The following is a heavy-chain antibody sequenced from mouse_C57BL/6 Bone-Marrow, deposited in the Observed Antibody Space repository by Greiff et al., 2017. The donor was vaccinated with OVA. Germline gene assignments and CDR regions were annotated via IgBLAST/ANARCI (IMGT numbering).Heavy chain of an antibody. D-gene: IGHD4-1*01. Sequence: VQLKESGPELVKPGASVKISCKASGYTFTDYYINWVKQRPGQGLEWIGWIFPGSGSSYYNEKFKGKATLTVDKSSSTAYMLLSSLTSEDSAVYFCARPANWDWFAYWGQGTLVTVSA. CDR1: GYTFTDYY. CDR2: IFPGSGSS. CDR3: ARPANWDWFAY. J-gene: IGHJ3*01. V-gene: IGHV1-75*01.